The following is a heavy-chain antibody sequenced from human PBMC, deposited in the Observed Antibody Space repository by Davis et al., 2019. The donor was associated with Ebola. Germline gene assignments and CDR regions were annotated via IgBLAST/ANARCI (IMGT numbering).Heavy chain of an antibody. D-gene: IGHD5-12*01. CDR2: IIPILGIA. Sequence: SVKVSCKASRYTFTRYGISWVRQAPGQGLEWMGRIIPILGIANYAQKFQGRVTITADKSTSTAYMELSSLRAEETAVYYCVSGDGRGSSYDMDVWGQGTTVTVSS. CDR1: RYTFTRYG. J-gene: IGHJ6*02. V-gene: IGHV1-69*04. CDR3: VSGDGRGSSYDMDV.